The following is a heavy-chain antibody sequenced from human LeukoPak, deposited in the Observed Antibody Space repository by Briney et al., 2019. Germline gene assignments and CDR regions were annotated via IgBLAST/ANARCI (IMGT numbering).Heavy chain of an antibody. D-gene: IGHD6-13*01. CDR1: GFTFRNAW. V-gene: IGHV3-11*06. CDR3: ARMGIAAVGAYYFDY. Sequence: GGSLRLSCAASGFTFRNAWMSWVRQAPGKGLEWVSYISRNSYTNYADSVKGRFTISRDNAKNSLYLQMASLRAEDMAVYYCARMGIAAVGAYYFDYWGQGTLVAVSS. J-gene: IGHJ4*02. CDR2: ISRNSYT.